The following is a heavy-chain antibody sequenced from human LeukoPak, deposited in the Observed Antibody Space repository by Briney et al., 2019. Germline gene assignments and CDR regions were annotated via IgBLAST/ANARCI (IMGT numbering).Heavy chain of an antibody. J-gene: IGHJ3*02. D-gene: IGHD5-24*01. CDR2: ISRSGGST. V-gene: IGHV3-23*01. CDR1: GFTFSSYG. Sequence: GGSLRLSCAASGFTFSSYGMSWVRQPPGKGLEWVSAISRSGGSTNYADSVKGRFTISRDNSKNTVYLQMNSLRAEDTAVYYCARWGVGWLQFSDAFDIWGQGTMVTVSS. CDR3: ARWGVGWLQFSDAFDI.